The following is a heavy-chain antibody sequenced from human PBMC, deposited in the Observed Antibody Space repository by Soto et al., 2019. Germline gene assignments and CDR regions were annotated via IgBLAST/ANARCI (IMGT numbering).Heavy chain of an antibody. Sequence: SETLSLTCTVSGGSISSGDYYWSWIRQPPGKGLEWIGYIYYSGSTYYNPSLKSRVTISVDTSKNQFSLKLSSVTAADTAVYYCARVGRITIFGVVTPDYFDYWGQGTLVTVSS. CDR3: ARVGRITIFGVVTPDYFDY. CDR2: IYYSGST. D-gene: IGHD3-3*01. J-gene: IGHJ4*02. V-gene: IGHV4-30-4*01. CDR1: GGSISSGDYY.